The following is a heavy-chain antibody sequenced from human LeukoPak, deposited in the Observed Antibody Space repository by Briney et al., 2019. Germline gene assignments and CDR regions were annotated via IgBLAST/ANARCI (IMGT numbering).Heavy chain of an antibody. CDR1: GFTFSSYG. CDR3: AKDAPYGDDAFDI. D-gene: IGHD2-8*01. V-gene: IGHV3-33*06. J-gene: IGHJ3*02. Sequence: GGSLRLSCAASGFTFSSYGMHWVRQAPGKGLEGVAVIWYDGSNKYYADSVKGRFTISRDNSKNTLYLQMNSLRAEDTAVYYCAKDAPYGDDAFDIWGQGTMVTVSS. CDR2: IWYDGSNK.